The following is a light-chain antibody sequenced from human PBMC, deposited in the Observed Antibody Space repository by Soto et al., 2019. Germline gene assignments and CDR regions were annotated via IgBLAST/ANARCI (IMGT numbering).Light chain of an antibody. CDR2: RNN. CDR3: TVWDDSLRVRL. V-gene: IGLV1-47*01. J-gene: IGLJ2*01. Sequence: QSVLTQPPSASGTPGQRVTISCSGSSSNIESNFVYWYQQFPGTAPRLLIYRNNQRPSGVPDRFSGSKSGTSASLAISALRSEDEADYYCTVWDDSLRVRLFGRGTKLTVL. CDR1: SSNIESNF.